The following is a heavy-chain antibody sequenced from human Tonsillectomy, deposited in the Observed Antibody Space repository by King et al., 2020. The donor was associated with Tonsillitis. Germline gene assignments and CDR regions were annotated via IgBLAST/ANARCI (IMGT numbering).Heavy chain of an antibody. CDR2: ISSDGSNK. Sequence: VQLVESGGGVVQPGRSLRLSCAASGFTFSSYPMHWVRRAPGKGLEWVAVISSDGSNKYHADSVKGRFTISRDNSKNTLYVQMNSLKTEDTAVYYCARVPYGDYEDNPLYYWGQGTLVTVSS. CDR1: GFTFSSYP. V-gene: IGHV3-30*04. D-gene: IGHD4-17*01. CDR3: ARVPYGDYEDNPLYY. J-gene: IGHJ4*02.